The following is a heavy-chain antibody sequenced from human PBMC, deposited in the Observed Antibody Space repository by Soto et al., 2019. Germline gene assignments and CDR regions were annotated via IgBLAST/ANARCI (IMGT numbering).Heavy chain of an antibody. Sequence: QVHLVQSGAEVKKPGSSVKVSCKYSGGTFRTESINWVRQAPGQGLEWMGGILPFFGTADYAPRFQGRVTSTADGATTPADMELSSLTSQDTAVYFCARGHEYGGKPDAVDVWGQWTMVTVSS. CDR3: ARGHEYGGKPDAVDV. CDR1: GGTFRTES. CDR2: ILPFFGTA. J-gene: IGHJ3*01. V-gene: IGHV1-69*13. D-gene: IGHD4-17*01.